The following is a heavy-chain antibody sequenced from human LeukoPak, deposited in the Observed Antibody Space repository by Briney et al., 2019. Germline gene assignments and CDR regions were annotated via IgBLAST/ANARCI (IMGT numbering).Heavy chain of an antibody. J-gene: IGHJ4*02. V-gene: IGHV3-23*01. CDR1: GFTFSSYA. D-gene: IGHD1-14*01. CDR3: AKDLNRFDY. CDR2: ISGSGGST. Sequence: PGGSLRLSCAASGFTFSSYAMTWVRQAPGKGLEWVSTISGSGGSTYYADSVKGRFTISRDNSKNTLYLQMNSLRAEDTALYYCAKDLNRFDYWGQGTLVSVSS.